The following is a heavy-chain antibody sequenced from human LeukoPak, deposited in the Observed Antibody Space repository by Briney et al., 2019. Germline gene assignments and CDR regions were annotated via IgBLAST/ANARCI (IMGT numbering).Heavy chain of an antibody. CDR1: GFTFSSYE. CDR2: ISSSGSTI. V-gene: IGHV3-48*03. CDR3: ARDRKVPAAMYNYGMDV. D-gene: IGHD2-2*01. Sequence: GGSLRLSCAASGFTFSSYEMNWVRQAPGKGLEWVSYISSSGSTIYYADSVKGQFTISRDNAKNSLYLQMNSLRAEDTAVYYCARDRKVPAAMYNYGMDVWGKGTTVTVSS. J-gene: IGHJ6*04.